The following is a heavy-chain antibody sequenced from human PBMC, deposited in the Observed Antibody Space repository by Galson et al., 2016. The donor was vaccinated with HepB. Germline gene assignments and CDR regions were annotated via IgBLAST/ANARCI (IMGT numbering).Heavy chain of an antibody. CDR2: VWYDGITT. CDR3: AREYSTAGFDY. CDR1: GFTFSSFA. V-gene: IGHV3-33*01. D-gene: IGHD2-21*01. J-gene: IGHJ4*02. Sequence: SLRLSCAASGFTFSSFAMHWLRQAPGKGLEWLALVWYDGITTYSVDSVKGRFTISRDNSDNTMYLQMSSLRAEDTAVYYCAREYSTAGFDYWGQGTPVTVSS.